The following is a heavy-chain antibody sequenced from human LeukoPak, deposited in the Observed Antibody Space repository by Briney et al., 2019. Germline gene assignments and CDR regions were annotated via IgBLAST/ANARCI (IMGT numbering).Heavy chain of an antibody. J-gene: IGHJ4*02. CDR2: ISYDGSNK. V-gene: IGHV3-30*18. CDR3: AKEPHQWLAGHYFDY. CDR1: GFTFSSYG. Sequence: GRSLRLSCAASGFTFSSYGMHWVRQAPGKGLEWVAFISYDGSNKYYADSVKGRFTISRDNSKNTLYLHMNSLGAEDTALYYCAKEPHQWLAGHYFDYWGRGSLVTVSS. D-gene: IGHD6-19*01.